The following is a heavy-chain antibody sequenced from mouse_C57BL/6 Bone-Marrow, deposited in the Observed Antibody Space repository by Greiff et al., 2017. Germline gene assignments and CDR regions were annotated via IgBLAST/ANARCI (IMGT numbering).Heavy chain of an antibody. D-gene: IGHD1-1*01. J-gene: IGHJ2*01. CDR3: ARFITTVVAFDY. V-gene: IGHV14-3*01. CDR2: IDPANGNT. CDR1: GYNIKNTY. Sequence: EVKLVESVAELVRPGASVKLSCTASGYNIKNTYMHWVKQRPEQGLEWIGRIDPANGNTKYAPKFKGKATITADTSSNTAYLQLSSLTSEDAAIYYCARFITTVVAFDYWGQGTTLTVSS.